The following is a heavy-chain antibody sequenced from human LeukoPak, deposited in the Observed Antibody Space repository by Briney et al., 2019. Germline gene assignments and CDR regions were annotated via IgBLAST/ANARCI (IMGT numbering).Heavy chain of an antibody. J-gene: IGHJ3*02. CDR1: GGTFSSYT. D-gene: IGHD4-23*01. Sequence: SVKVSCKASGGTFSSYTISWMRQAPGQGLEWMGRIIPILGIANYAQKFQGRVTITADKSTSTAYMELSSLRSEDTAVYYCARVAMTTVAHDAFDIWGQGTMVTVSS. V-gene: IGHV1-69*02. CDR3: ARVAMTTVAHDAFDI. CDR2: IIPILGIA.